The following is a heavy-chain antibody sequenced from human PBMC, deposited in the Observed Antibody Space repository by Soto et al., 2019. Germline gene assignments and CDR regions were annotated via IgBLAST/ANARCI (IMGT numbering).Heavy chain of an antibody. CDR3: AKYAGSSRYFDY. CDR2: ISGSGGST. CDR1: GFTLSSYA. V-gene: IGHV3-23*01. Sequence: GGSLRLSCAPSGFTLSSYAMSWVRQAPGKGLEWVSSISGSGGSTYYADSVKGRFTISRDNSKNTLLLQMNSLRAEDTAIYYCAKYAGSSRYFDYRGQGTPVTVSS. D-gene: IGHD1-26*01. J-gene: IGHJ4*02.